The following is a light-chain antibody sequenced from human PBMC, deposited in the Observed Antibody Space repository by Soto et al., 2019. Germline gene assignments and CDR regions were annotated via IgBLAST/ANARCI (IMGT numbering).Light chain of an antibody. CDR2: GAS. CDR3: QRYGTSLPLT. CDR1: QSVSSNY. Sequence: TQSPSTLSLSPGDRATLSCRASQSVSSNYLAWYQQKPGQAPRLLIYGASSRATGIPDRFSGSGSGTDFTLTISRLEPEDFAVYYCQRYGTSLPLTFGGGTKVEIK. V-gene: IGKV3-20*01. J-gene: IGKJ4*01.